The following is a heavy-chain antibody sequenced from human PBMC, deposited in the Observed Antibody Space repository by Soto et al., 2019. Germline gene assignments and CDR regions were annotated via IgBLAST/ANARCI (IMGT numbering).Heavy chain of an antibody. D-gene: IGHD2-15*01. CDR3: AKDPDCSGPSCYSKAFDD. Sequence: EAQLLESGGGLVRPGGSLRLSCAASGFTFSSYGMTWVRQAHGRGLEWVSSITGNGDDSHYADSVTGRFTISRDNSRGTLYLEMNSLRVEDTAVYYCAKDPDCSGPSCYSKAFDDWGQGTVVTVSS. CDR2: ITGNGDDS. J-gene: IGHJ3*01. V-gene: IGHV3-23*01. CDR1: GFTFSSYG.